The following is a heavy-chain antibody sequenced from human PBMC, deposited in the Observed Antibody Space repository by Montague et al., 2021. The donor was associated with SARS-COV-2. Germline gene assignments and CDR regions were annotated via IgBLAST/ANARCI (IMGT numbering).Heavy chain of an antibody. V-gene: IGHV4-59*13. D-gene: IGHD3-10*01. CDR2: IYYTGST. J-gene: IGHJ6*02. CDR1: GGSISSYY. Sequence: SETLSLTCNVSGGSISSYYWSWIRQPPGKGLEWIGYIYYTGSTNYNPSLKSRVTISVDTSKNQFSLKLSSVTAADTAVYYCARSEGSGSYRGYYGMDVWGQGTTVAVSS. CDR3: ARSEGSGSYRGYYGMDV.